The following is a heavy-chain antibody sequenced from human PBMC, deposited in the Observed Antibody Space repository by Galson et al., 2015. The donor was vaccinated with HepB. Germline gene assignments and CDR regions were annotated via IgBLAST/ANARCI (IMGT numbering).Heavy chain of an antibody. Sequence: SLRLSCAGSGFTFTNARMNWVRQAPGKGLEWVGYIKSKTQGGTTDYAAPVEARFIISRDDSKDTVYLQMNSLKTDDTAVYYCTTDLGAWVHYYYMDVWGKGTTVTVSS. CDR3: TTDLGAWVHYYYMDV. V-gene: IGHV3-15*07. J-gene: IGHJ6*03. D-gene: IGHD4/OR15-4a*01. CDR2: IKSKTQGGTT. CDR1: GFTFTNAR.